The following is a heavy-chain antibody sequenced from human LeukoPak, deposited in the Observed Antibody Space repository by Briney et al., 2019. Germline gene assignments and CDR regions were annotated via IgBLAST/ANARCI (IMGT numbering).Heavy chain of an antibody. CDR1: GFTVSSNY. CDR3: AKGAQPWYWDSSGPNHWGSALDI. CDR2: IYSGGST. V-gene: IGHV3-53*01. J-gene: IGHJ3*02. Sequence: PGGSLRLSCAASGFTVSSNYMSWVRQAPGKGLEWVSVIYSGGSTYYAGSVKGRFTISRDNSKNTLYLQMNSLRAEDTAVYYCAKGAQPWYWDSSGPNHWGSALDIWGQGTMVTVSS. D-gene: IGHD3-22*01.